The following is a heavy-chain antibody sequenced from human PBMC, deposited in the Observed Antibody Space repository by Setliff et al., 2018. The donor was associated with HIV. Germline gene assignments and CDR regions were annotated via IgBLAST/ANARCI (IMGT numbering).Heavy chain of an antibody. CDR1: RITFSNAW. CDR3: AKDSGVTTTEGYFDY. V-gene: IGHV3-15*01. Sequence: GGSLRLSCAASRITFSNAWMNWVRQASGKGLEWIARIKGKSDGGATDYAAPVKGRFTISRDDSKNTLYLQMNSLRTEDTAVYYCAKDSGVTTTEGYFDYWGQGTLVTVSS. CDR2: IKGKSDGGAT. J-gene: IGHJ4*02. D-gene: IGHD4-17*01.